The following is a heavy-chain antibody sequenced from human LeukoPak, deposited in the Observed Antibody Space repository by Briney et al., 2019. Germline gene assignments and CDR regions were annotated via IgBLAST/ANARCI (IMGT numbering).Heavy chain of an antibody. Sequence: GGSLRLSCVASGFTFSSYAMSWVRRAPGKGLEWVSGISWNSGSIGYADSVKGRFTISGDNAKNSLYLQMNSLRAEDTALYYCAKAPNYDILTGYYYDYWGQGTLVTVSS. CDR1: GFTFSSYA. V-gene: IGHV3-9*01. J-gene: IGHJ4*02. CDR3: AKAPNYDILTGYYYDY. CDR2: ISWNSGSI. D-gene: IGHD3-9*01.